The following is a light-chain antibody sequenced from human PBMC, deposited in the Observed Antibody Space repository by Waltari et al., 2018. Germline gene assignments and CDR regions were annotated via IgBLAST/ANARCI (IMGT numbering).Light chain of an antibody. J-gene: IGKJ4*01. Sequence: DIQMTQSPSSLSASVGDRVTITCRASQGIGNDLGWYQQKPGNAPKRLIYAASSLPSGVPSRFSGSVSGTEFTLTISSLQPEDFATDYCLQHNSYPVTFGGGTKVEIK. CDR1: QGIGND. CDR2: AAS. CDR3: LQHNSYPVT. V-gene: IGKV1-17*01.